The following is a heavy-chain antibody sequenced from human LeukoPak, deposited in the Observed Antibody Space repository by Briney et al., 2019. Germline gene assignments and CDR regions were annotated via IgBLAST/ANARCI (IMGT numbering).Heavy chain of an antibody. V-gene: IGHV3-20*04. CDR1: GFIFDYYG. D-gene: IGHD2-2*01. Sequence: GGSLRLSCAASGFIFDYYGMSWVRQAPGKGVGWVSGINWNGGSTGYTPSVKGRFTISRDNAKNSLYLQMNSLRAEDTASYYCASYCSRTSCYQDYWGEGTPVTVSS. CDR3: ASYCSRTSCYQDY. CDR2: INWNGGST. J-gene: IGHJ4*02.